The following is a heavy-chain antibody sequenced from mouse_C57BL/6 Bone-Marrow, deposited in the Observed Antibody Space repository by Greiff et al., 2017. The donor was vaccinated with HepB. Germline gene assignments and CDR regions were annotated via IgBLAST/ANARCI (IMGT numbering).Heavy chain of an antibody. CDR1: GYAFSSSW. J-gene: IGHJ4*01. Sequence: VKLVESGPELVKPGASVKISCKASGYAFSSSWMNWVKQRPGKGLEWIGRIYPGDGDTNCNGKFKGKATLTADKSSSTAYMQLSSLTSEDSAVYFCARYDYYAMDYWGQGTSVTVSS. CDR2: IYPGDGDT. CDR3: ARYDYYAMDY. V-gene: IGHV1-82*01.